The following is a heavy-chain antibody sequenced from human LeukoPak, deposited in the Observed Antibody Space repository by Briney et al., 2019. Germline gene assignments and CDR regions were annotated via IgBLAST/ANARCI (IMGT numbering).Heavy chain of an antibody. CDR3: ARDIIAVAGGDYYYGMDV. CDR2: IKQDGSEK. J-gene: IGHJ6*02. CDR1: GFTFSSYW. D-gene: IGHD6-19*01. Sequence: EGSLRLSCAASGFTFSSYWMSWVRQAPGKGLEWVANIKQDGSEKYYVDSVKGRFTISRDNAKNSLYLQMNSLRAEDTAVYYCARDIIAVAGGDYYYGMDVWGQGTTVTVSS. V-gene: IGHV3-7*05.